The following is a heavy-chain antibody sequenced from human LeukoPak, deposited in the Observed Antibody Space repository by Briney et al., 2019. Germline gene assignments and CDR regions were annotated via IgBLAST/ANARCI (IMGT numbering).Heavy chain of an antibody. D-gene: IGHD3-10*01. CDR2: INHSGST. Sequence: PSETLSLTCAVYGGSFSGYYWSWIRQPPGKGLEWIGEINHSGSTNYNPSLKSRVTISVDTSKNQFSLKLSSVTAADTAVYYCARASTIWFGELLICDAFDIWGQGTMVTVSS. CDR1: GGSFSGYY. CDR3: ARASTIWFGELLICDAFDI. V-gene: IGHV4-34*01. J-gene: IGHJ3*02.